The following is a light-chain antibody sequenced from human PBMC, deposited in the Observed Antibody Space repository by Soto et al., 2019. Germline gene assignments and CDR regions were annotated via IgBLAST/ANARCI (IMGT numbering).Light chain of an antibody. Sequence: QSVLTQPASVSGSPGQSITISCSGTSSDVGSYSHVAWHQQFPGKTPKLIIYEVTYRPSGVSHRFSASKSGNTASLTISGLQAGDEADYYCISYTGSSTSYVFGTGTKLTVL. J-gene: IGLJ1*01. V-gene: IGLV2-14*01. CDR3: ISYTGSSTSYV. CDR1: SSDVGSYSH. CDR2: EVT.